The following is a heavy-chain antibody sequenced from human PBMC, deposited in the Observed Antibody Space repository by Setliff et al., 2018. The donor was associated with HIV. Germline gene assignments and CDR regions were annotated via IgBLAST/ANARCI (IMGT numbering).Heavy chain of an antibody. CDR3: ARRGTGDYYYYYYMDV. J-gene: IGHJ6*03. Sequence: ASVKVSCKASGYTFTSYDINWVRQAAGQGLEWMGWMNPNSGNTGYAQKFQGRVTMTRNTSISTAYMELSSLRSEDTAVYYCARRGTGDYYYYYYMDVWGKGTTVTVSS. V-gene: IGHV1-8*01. CDR1: GYTFTSYD. D-gene: IGHD7-27*01. CDR2: MNPNSGNT.